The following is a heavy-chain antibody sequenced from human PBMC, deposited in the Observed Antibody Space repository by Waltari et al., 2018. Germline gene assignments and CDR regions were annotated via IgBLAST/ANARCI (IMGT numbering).Heavy chain of an antibody. D-gene: IGHD3-10*01. Sequence: QVQLQESGPGLVKPSETLSLTCTVSGGSISSYYWSWIRPPPGKGLEWIGYIYYSGSTNYNPSLKSRVTISVDTSKNQFSLKLSSVTAADTAVYYCAREGFGRNDAFDIWGQGTMVTVSS. CDR1: GGSISSYY. J-gene: IGHJ3*02. CDR2: IYYSGST. V-gene: IGHV4-59*01. CDR3: AREGFGRNDAFDI.